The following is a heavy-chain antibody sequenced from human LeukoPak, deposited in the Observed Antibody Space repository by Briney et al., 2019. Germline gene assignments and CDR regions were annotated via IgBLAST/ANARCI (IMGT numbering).Heavy chain of an antibody. D-gene: IGHD2-21*02. J-gene: IGHJ4*02. Sequence: GESLKISCEGSGYSLTNYWIGWVRQMPGKGLEWMGIIYPRDSETTYSPSFQGQVTIAADKNMNIAYLKWSSLNASDTAMYFCVSQTHCRADSCIDYWGKGTLVNVSS. CDR3: VSQTHCRADSCIDY. V-gene: IGHV5-51*01. CDR2: IYPRDSET. CDR1: GYSLTNYW.